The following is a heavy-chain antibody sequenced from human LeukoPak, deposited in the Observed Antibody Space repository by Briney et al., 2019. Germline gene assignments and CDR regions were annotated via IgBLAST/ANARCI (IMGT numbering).Heavy chain of an antibody. V-gene: IGHV3-23*01. D-gene: IGHD3-9*01. CDR2: ITGSGGST. J-gene: IGHJ4*02. CDR3: AKWGDYDVFTGYYVSDY. Sequence: GASLRLSCAPPGFIFSNYAMRWVRQAPGKELDWVSAITGSGGSTYYEDSVKGRFTIYRDNSKNTLYLQMNSLRAEDTAVYYCAKWGDYDVFTGYYVSDYWGKGTLVTVSS. CDR1: GFIFSNYA.